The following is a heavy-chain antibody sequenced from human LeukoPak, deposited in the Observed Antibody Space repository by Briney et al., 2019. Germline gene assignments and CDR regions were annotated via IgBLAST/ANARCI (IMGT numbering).Heavy chain of an antibody. J-gene: IGHJ4*02. CDR2: ISSSGSTI. CDR1: GFTFSDYY. CDR3: ARVAIKDIVVVVAAQDY. Sequence: GGSLRLSCAASGFTFSDYYMSWIRQAPGKGLERVSYISSSGSTIYYADSVKGRFTISRDNAKNSLYLQMNSLRAEDTAVYYCARVAIKDIVVVVAAQDYWSQGTLVTVSS. D-gene: IGHD2-15*01. V-gene: IGHV3-11*01.